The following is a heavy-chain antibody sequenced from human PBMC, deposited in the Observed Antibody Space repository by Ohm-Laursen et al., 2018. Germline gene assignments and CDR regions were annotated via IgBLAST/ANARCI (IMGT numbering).Heavy chain of an antibody. J-gene: IGHJ6*02. V-gene: IGHV4-59*08. CDR1: GGSISSHY. CDR2: IYDSGSS. D-gene: IGHD2-15*01. CDR3: ARQRGCSGGSCRYYYGMDV. Sequence: TLSLTCTVSGGSISSHYWSWIRQPPGKGLEWIGYIYDSGSSNYNPSLKSRVTISLDTSTNQFSLKLSSVTAADTAVYYCARQRGCSGGSCRYYYGMDVWGQGTTVTVSS.